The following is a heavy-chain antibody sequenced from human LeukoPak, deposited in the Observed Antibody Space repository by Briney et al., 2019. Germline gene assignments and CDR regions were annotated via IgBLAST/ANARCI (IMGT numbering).Heavy chain of an antibody. V-gene: IGHV4-34*01. CDR3: ARGLRGRTAAGRPNWFDP. J-gene: IGHJ5*02. CDR2: INHSGST. D-gene: IGHD6-13*01. Sequence: PSETLSLTCAVYGGSLSGYYWSWIRQPPGKGLEWIGEINHSGSTNYNPSLKSRVTISVDTSKNQFSLKLSSVTAADTAVYYCARGLRGRTAAGRPNWFDPWGQGTLVTVSS. CDR1: GGSLSGYY.